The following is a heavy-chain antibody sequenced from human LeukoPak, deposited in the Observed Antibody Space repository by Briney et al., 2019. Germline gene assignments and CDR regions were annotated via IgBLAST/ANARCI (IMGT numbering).Heavy chain of an antibody. Sequence: SETLSLTCAVYGGSFSGYYWSWIRQPPGKGLEWIGGINHSGSTNYNPSLKSRVIISVDTSKNQFSLKLGSVTAADTAVYYCARDRIAARSPFDYWGQGTLVTVSS. CDR2: INHSGST. V-gene: IGHV4-34*01. CDR1: GGSFSGYY. CDR3: ARDRIAARSPFDY. J-gene: IGHJ4*02. D-gene: IGHD6-6*01.